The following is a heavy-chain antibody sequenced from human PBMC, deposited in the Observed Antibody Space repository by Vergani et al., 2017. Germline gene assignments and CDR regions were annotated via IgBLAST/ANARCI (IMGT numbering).Heavy chain of an antibody. Sequence: QVQLQQWGAGLLKPSETLSLTCAVYGGSFSGYYWSWIRQPLGKGLEWVAEINHSGSTNYNPSFKSRVTISVDTSKNQFSLKLGSVTAADTAGYYCARRGCGSIRAVDPWDRGTLVSVSS. CDR1: GGSFSGYY. J-gene: IGHJ5*02. CDR2: INHSGST. D-gene: IGHD6-6*01. CDR3: ARRGCGSIRAVDP. V-gene: IGHV4-34*01.